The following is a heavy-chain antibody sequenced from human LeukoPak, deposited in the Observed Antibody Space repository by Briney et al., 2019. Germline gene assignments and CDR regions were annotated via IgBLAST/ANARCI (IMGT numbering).Heavy chain of an antibody. Sequence: ASVKASCKASGYTFTGYYMHWVRQAPGQGLEWMGWINPNSGGTNYAQRFQGRVTMTRDTSISTAYMELSRLRSDDTAVYYCARRGGKTGFRFDPWGQGTLVTVSS. J-gene: IGHJ5*02. D-gene: IGHD1-14*01. V-gene: IGHV1-2*02. CDR2: INPNSGGT. CDR1: GYTFTGYY. CDR3: ARRGGKTGFRFDP.